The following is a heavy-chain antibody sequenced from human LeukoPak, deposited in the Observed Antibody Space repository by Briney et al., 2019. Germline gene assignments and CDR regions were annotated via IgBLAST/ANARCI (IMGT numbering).Heavy chain of an antibody. CDR3: AREGAVPYCSGGSCYGDC. CDR2: ISYDGSNK. V-gene: IGHV3-30-3*01. J-gene: IGHJ4*02. Sequence: PGRSLRLSCAASGFTFSSYAMHWVRQAPGKGLEWVAVISYDGSNKYYADSVKGRFTISRDNSKNTMYMQMNSLRAEDTAVYYCAREGAVPYCSGGSCYGDCWGQGTLVTVSS. CDR1: GFTFSSYA. D-gene: IGHD2-15*01.